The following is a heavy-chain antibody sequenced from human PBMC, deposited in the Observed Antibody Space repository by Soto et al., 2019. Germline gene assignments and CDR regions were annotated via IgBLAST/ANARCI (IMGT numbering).Heavy chain of an antibody. J-gene: IGHJ3*02. CDR2: ISWNSGSI. CDR1: GFTFDDYA. D-gene: IGHD2-15*01. CDR3: AKALHCSGGSCYTDAFDI. V-gene: IGHV3-9*01. Sequence: SLRLSCAASGFTFDDYAMHWVRQAPEKGLEWVSGISWNSGSIGYADSVKGRFTISRDNAKNSLYLQMNSLRAEDTALYYCAKALHCSGGSCYTDAFDIWGQGTMVTVSS.